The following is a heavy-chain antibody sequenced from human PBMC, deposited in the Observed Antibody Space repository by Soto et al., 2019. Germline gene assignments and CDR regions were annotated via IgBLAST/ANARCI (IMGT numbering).Heavy chain of an antibody. J-gene: IGHJ5*02. CDR1: GFTFSSYG. CDR2: ISYDGSNK. Sequence: QVQLVESGGGVVQPGRSLRLSCAASGFTFSSYGMHWVRQAPGKGLEWVAVISYDGSNKYYADSVKGRFPISRDNSKNTLYLQMNSLRAEDTAVYYCAKDVGIMITFGGVTNWFDPWGQGTLVTVSS. V-gene: IGHV3-30*18. CDR3: AKDVGIMITFGGVTNWFDP. D-gene: IGHD3-16*01.